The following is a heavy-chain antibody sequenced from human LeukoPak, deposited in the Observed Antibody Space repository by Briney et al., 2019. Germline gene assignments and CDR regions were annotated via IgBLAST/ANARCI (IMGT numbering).Heavy chain of an antibody. CDR3: ARHLDSSGVTGYFDY. D-gene: IGHD6-19*01. J-gene: IGHJ4*02. V-gene: IGHV4-39*01. CDR1: GGSISSSSYY. Sequence: SETLSLTCTVSGGSISSSSYYWGRLRQPPGKGLEWIGSIYYSGSTYYNPSLKSRVTISVDTSKNQFSLKLSSVTAADTAVYYCARHLDSSGVTGYFDYWGQGTLVTVSS. CDR2: IYYSGST.